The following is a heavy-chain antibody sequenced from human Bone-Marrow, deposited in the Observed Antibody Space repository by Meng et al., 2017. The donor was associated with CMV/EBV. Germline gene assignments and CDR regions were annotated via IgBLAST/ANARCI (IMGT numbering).Heavy chain of an antibody. CDR2: IKQDGSEK. Sequence: GESLKISCAASGFTFSSYWMSWVRQAPGKGLEWVANIKQDGSEKYYVDSVKGRFTISRDNAKNSLYLQMNSLRAEDTAVYYCARGLRMDVWGQGITVTVSS. CDR1: GFTFSSYW. CDR3: ARGLRMDV. V-gene: IGHV3-7*01. J-gene: IGHJ6*02.